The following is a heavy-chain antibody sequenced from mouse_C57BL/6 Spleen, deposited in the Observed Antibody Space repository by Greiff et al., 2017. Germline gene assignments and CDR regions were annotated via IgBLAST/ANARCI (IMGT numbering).Heavy chain of an antibody. J-gene: IGHJ3*01. Sequence: VMLVESGPGLVQPSQSLSITCTVSGFSLTSYGVHWVRQSPGKGLEWLGVIWSGGSTDYNAAFISRLSISKDNSKSQVFFKMNSLQADDTAIYYCARDGNYVGFAYWGQGTLVTVSA. V-gene: IGHV2-2*01. CDR1: GFSLTSYG. CDR2: IWSGGST. D-gene: IGHD2-1*01. CDR3: ARDGNYVGFAY.